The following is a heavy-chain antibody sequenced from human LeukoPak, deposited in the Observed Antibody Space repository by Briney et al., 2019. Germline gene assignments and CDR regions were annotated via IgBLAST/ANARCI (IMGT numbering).Heavy chain of an antibody. V-gene: IGHV4-34*01. J-gene: IGHJ4*02. CDR3: ARGRLGGDKFGPAMVTHFDY. D-gene: IGHD5-18*01. CDR2: INHSGST. Sequence: SETLSLTCAVYGGSFSGYYWSWIRQPPGKGLEWIGEINHSGSTNYNPSLKSRVTISVDTSKNQFSLKLSSVTAADTAVYYCARGRLGGDKFGPAMVTHFDYWGQGTLVTVSS. CDR1: GGSFSGYY.